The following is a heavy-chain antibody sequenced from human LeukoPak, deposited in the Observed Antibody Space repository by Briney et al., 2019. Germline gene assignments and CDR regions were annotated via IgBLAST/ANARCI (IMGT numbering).Heavy chain of an antibody. J-gene: IGHJ4*02. CDR3: TRAGQWTYGFQDY. V-gene: IGHV3-66*01. CDR1: GFTVSTYY. CDR2: IYSGGNT. D-gene: IGHD3-10*01. Sequence: PGGSLRLSCEASGFTVSTYYMSWVRQAPGKGLESVSIIYSGGNTYYADSVKGRFTISKDNSKSPLYLQMNSLRAEDTAVYYCTRAGQWTYGFQDYWGQGTLVTVSS.